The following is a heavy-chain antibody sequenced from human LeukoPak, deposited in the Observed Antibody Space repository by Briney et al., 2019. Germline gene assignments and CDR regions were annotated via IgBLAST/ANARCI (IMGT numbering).Heavy chain of an antibody. CDR1: GFTFSNYA. Sequence: GGSLRLSCAASGFTFSNYAMTWVRQAPGKGLEWVANMKGDGSEIHYVDSVKGRFTISRDNAKNSLYLQMNYLRAEDTAVYYCARPAYTAAYDLWGQGTMVTVSS. J-gene: IGHJ3*01. CDR3: ARPAYTAAYDL. CDR2: MKGDGSEI. D-gene: IGHD3-16*01. V-gene: IGHV3-7*01.